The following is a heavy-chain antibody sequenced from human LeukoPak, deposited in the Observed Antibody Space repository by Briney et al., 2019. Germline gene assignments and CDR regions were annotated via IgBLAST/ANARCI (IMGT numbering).Heavy chain of an antibody. Sequence: SQTLSLTCAISGDSVSSNSAAWNWIRQSPSRGLEWLGRTYYRSKWYNDYAVSVKSRITINPDTSKNQFSLQLSSVTPEDTAVYYCARVLTEARELGYCSSTSCYTLPDYYYYMDVWGKGTTVTVSS. CDR3: ARVLTEARELGYCSSTSCYTLPDYYYYMDV. CDR2: TYYRSKWYN. J-gene: IGHJ6*03. D-gene: IGHD2-2*02. CDR1: GDSVSSNSAA. V-gene: IGHV6-1*01.